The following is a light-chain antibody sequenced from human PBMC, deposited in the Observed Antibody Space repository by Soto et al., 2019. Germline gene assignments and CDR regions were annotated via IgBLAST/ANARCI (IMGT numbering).Light chain of an antibody. CDR2: GAS. V-gene: IGKV3-15*01. CDR1: QSVSNN. Sequence: EIVMTQSPATQSVSPGERATLSCRASQSVSNNLAWYQQKAGQAPRLLIYGASTRATGIPARFSGSGSGTEFTLTISSLQSEDFAVYYCQQYNNWPPWTFGQGTKVEIK. CDR3: QQYNNWPPWT. J-gene: IGKJ1*01.